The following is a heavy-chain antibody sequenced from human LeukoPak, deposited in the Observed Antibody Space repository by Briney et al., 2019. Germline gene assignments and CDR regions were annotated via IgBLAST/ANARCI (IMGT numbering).Heavy chain of an antibody. V-gene: IGHV3-66*01. CDR3: AGGRFLERLDAFDI. J-gene: IGHJ3*02. CDR1: GFTFSSYA. D-gene: IGHD3-3*01. CDR2: IYSGGRT. Sequence: GGSLRLSCAASGFTFSSYAMSWVRHAPGKGLEWVSVIYSGGRTYYADSVKGRFTISRDNSENTLYLQMNSLRVEDTAVYYCAGGRFLERLDAFDIWGQGTMVTVSS.